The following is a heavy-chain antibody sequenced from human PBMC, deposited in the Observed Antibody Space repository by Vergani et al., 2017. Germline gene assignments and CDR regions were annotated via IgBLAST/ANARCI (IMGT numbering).Heavy chain of an antibody. CDR3: ARQNPYESAHVDF. Sequence: QVDLQESGPGLVKSSETLSLTCAVSGYSVGSGYYWGLIRQPPGRGLEWIGCVHRNGNTYYTSSLRSRATISRDTSKNKFSLRLTSVTAADTAVYYCARQNPYESAHVDFWGRGVLVTVSA. CDR1: GYSVGSGYY. CDR2: VHRNGNT. D-gene: IGHD3-22*01. V-gene: IGHV4-38-2*01. J-gene: IGHJ4*02.